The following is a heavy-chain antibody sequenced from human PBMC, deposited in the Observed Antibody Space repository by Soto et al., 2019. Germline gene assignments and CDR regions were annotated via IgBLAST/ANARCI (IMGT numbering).Heavy chain of an antibody. J-gene: IGHJ6*02. D-gene: IGHD5-12*01. CDR2: IYYGGST. CDR3: ARDGGGYVPPGYHYGLDV. CDR1: GGSIRSGDYY. V-gene: IGHV4-30-4*01. Sequence: QVQLQESGPGLVKPSQTLSLSCTVSGGSIRSGDYYWSWIRQPPGKGLEWIGYIYYGGSTYYHPSLQSRVTISVDTSKNQFSLNLSSVTAADTAVYYCARDGGGYVPPGYHYGLDVWGQGTTVTVSS.